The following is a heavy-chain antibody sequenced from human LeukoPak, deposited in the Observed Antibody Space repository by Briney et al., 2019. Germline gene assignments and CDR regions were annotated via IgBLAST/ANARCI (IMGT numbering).Heavy chain of an antibody. J-gene: IGHJ4*02. D-gene: IGHD4-17*01. CDR2: IFHTGRT. CDR3: AKDLSGTVTTFVLHY. CDR1: GGSLSGYH. V-gene: IGHV4-34*12. Sequence: SETLSLTCDVYGGSLSGYHWSWIRQPPGKGLEWIGEIFHTGRTNYNPSLKSRVTISVGTSKNQFSLNLSSVTAADTAVYYCAKDLSGTVTTFVLHYWGQGTLVTVSS.